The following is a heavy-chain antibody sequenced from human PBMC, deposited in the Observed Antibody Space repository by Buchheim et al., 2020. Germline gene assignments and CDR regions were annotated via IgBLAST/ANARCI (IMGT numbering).Heavy chain of an antibody. V-gene: IGHV3-9*01. D-gene: IGHD2-2*02. J-gene: IGHJ5*01. CDR3: SKADYTSNWFDS. CDR2: ISWGSGNI. CDR1: GFTFDDYT. Sequence: EVQLVESGGGLVQPGRSLRLSCAASGFTFDDYTMHWVRQAPGKGLEWVSGISWGSGNIGYADSVKGRFTISRDHAKNSRYLVMHSLRPDDTALYYCSKADYTSNWFDSWGQGTL.